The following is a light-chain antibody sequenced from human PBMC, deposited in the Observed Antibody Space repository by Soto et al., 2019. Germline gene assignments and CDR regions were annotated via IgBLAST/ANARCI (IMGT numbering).Light chain of an antibody. J-gene: IGKJ4*01. CDR3: LQDYSYPLT. V-gene: IGKV1-6*01. CDR2: YAS. CDR1: QDIRKD. Sequence: AIQMTQSPSSLSASVGDRVTITCRASQDIRKDLGWYQQQPGKAPKLLIFYASGLQSGVPSRFSGSGSGTDFTLTINSLQPADFATYYCLQDYSYPLTFGGGTKVELK.